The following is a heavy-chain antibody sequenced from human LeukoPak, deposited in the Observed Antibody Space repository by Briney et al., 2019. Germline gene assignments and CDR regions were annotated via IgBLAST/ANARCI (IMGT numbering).Heavy chain of an antibody. CDR2: IYYSGST. CDR3: ARETCGGDCSSLKAFDI. J-gene: IGHJ3*02. CDR1: GGSISSGDYY. Sequence: PSETLSLTCTVSGGSISSGDYYWSWIRQPPGKGLEWIGYIYYSGSTYYNPSLKSRVTISVDTSKNQFSLKLSSVTAADTAVYYCARETCGGDCSSLKAFDIWGQGTMVTVSS. V-gene: IGHV4-30-4*08. D-gene: IGHD2-21*02.